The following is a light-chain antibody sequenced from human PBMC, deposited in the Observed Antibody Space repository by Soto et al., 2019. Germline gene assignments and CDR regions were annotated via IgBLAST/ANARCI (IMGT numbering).Light chain of an antibody. Sequence: IVVTQNPLSLPVTPGEPASISCRSSQSLLHSSGYNYVDWYLQKPGQSPQLLIYLVSNRASGVPERFSGSGSGTDFTLKISRVEAEDVGHYYCMQALQPPLTFGQGTRLEI. CDR1: QSLLHSSGYNY. CDR3: MQALQPPLT. J-gene: IGKJ5*01. V-gene: IGKV2-28*01. CDR2: LVS.